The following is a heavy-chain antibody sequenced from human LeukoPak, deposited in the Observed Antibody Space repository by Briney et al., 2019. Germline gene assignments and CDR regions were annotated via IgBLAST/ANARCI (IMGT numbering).Heavy chain of an antibody. Sequence: SETLSLTCTVSGGSISSGGYYWSWIRQHPGKGLEWIGYIYYSGSTNYNPSLKSRVTISVDTSKNQFSPKLSSVTAADTAVYYCARGRVTMVPDYWGQGTLVTVSS. CDR2: IYYSGST. J-gene: IGHJ4*02. V-gene: IGHV4-31*03. CDR1: GGSISSGGYY. CDR3: ARGRVTMVPDY. D-gene: IGHD3-10*01.